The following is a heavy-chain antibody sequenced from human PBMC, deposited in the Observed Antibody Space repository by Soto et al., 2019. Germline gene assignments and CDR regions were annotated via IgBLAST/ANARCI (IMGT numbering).Heavy chain of an antibody. CDR3: ARDPPLSMIVVVGVDDF. Sequence: GSLRLSCTVLGFTLTNENMNWVRQAPGKGLEWVSSISSRSTFINYADSVKGRFTISRDNDKGLVYLQMNSLRAEDTAVYYCARDPPLSMIVVVGVDDFWGQGTLVTVSS. J-gene: IGHJ4*02. CDR2: ISSRSTFI. CDR1: GFTLTNEN. D-gene: IGHD3-22*01. V-gene: IGHV3-21*06.